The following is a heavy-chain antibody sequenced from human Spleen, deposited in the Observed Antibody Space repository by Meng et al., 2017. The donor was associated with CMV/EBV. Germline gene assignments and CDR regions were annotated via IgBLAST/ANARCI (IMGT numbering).Heavy chain of an antibody. J-gene: IGHJ3*02. CDR1: GYSISSGYY. V-gene: IGHV4-38-2*02. D-gene: IGHD1-1*01. Sequence: SETLSLTCTVSGYSISSGYYWGWVRQPPGKGLEWIGYIYYSGSTNYNPSLKSRVTISVDTSKNQFSLKLSSVTAADTAVYYCARLYNWNDYAFDIWGQGTMVTVSS. CDR3: ARLYNWNDYAFDI. CDR2: IYYSGST.